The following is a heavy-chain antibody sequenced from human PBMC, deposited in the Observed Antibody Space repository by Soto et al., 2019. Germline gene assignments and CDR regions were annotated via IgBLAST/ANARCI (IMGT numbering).Heavy chain of an antibody. V-gene: IGHV4-34*01. CDR3: ARGSPYYDFWSGYYDYYYGMDV. CDR1: GGSFSGYY. Sequence: SETLSLTCAVYGGSFSGYYWSWIRQPPGKGLEWIGEINHSGSTNYNPSLKSRVTISVDTSKNQFSLKLSSVTAADTAVYYCARGSPYYDFWSGYYDYYYGMDVWGQGTTVTVSS. D-gene: IGHD3-3*01. J-gene: IGHJ6*02. CDR2: INHSGST.